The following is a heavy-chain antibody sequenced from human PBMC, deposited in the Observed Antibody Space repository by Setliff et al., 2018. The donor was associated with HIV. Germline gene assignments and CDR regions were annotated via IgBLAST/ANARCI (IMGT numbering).Heavy chain of an antibody. D-gene: IGHD6-19*01. Sequence: SVKVSCKASGGTFSRYLINWVRQAPGQGLEWMGGIIPILGPANYAQELQGRVTIIADESTTTAYMELSGLRVEDTAVYFCARGPLLAGDGPYYFDYWGRGTLVTVSS. V-gene: IGHV1-69*13. CDR3: ARGPLLAGDGPYYFDY. J-gene: IGHJ4*02. CDR1: GGTFSRYL. CDR2: IIPILGPA.